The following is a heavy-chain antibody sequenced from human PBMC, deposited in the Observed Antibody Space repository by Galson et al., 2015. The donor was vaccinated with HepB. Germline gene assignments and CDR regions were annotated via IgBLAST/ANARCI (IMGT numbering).Heavy chain of an antibody. D-gene: IGHD2-2*01. CDR3: ARARYCSSTSCSYDAFDI. V-gene: IGHV3-30-3*01. CDR2: ISYDGSNK. Sequence: SLRLSCAASGFTFSSYAMHWVRQAPGKGLEWVAVISYDGSNKYYADSVKGRFTISRDNSKNTLYLQMNSLRAEDTAVYYCARARYCSSTSCSYDAFDIWGQRTMVTVSS. J-gene: IGHJ3*02. CDR1: GFTFSSYA.